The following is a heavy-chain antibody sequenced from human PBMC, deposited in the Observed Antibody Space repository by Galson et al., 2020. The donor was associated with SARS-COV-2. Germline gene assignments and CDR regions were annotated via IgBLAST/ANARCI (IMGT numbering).Heavy chain of an antibody. V-gene: IGHV3-30*04. CDR1: GFTFSSYA. CDR3: AREADGYSSSSTHYGMDV. CDR2: ISYDGSTK. D-gene: IGHD6-6*01. J-gene: IGHJ6*02. Sequence: GESLKISCAASGFTFSSYAMHWVRQAPGKGLEWVAVISYDGSTKYYADSVKGRFTISRDNSKNTLYLQMNSLRAEDTAVYYCAREADGYSSSSTHYGMDVWGQGTTVTVSS.